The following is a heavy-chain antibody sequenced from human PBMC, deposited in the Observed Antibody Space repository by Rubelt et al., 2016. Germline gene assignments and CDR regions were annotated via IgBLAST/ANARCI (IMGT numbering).Heavy chain of an antibody. CDR2: LSYDGGHE. CDR1: GFTFSTYT. J-gene: IGHJ5*02. V-gene: IGHV3-30*15. D-gene: IGHD5/OR15-5a*01. Sequence: QVQLVESGGGVVQPGGSLRLSCAASGFTFSTYTMHWVALLSYDGGHEFYADSVTGRFTISRDNSKTPLSWQMSSLRPEDTAVYYCARDPRSPGVWNWFDPWGQGTLVTVSS. CDR3: ARDPRSPGVWNWFDP.